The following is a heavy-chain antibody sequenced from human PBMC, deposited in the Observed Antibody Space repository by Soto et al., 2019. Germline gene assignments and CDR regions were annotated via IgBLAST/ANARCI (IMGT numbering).Heavy chain of an antibody. V-gene: IGHV3-15*01. D-gene: IGHD3-9*01. Sequence: EVQLVESGGGLVKPGGSLRLSCAASGFTFSNAWMSWVRQAPGKGLEWVGRIKSKTDGGTTDYAAPVKGRFTIPRDDSKNTLYLQMNSLKTEDTAVYYCTTGPGDILTGNFDYWGQGTLVTVSS. J-gene: IGHJ4*02. CDR1: GFTFSNAW. CDR3: TTGPGDILTGNFDY. CDR2: IKSKTDGGTT.